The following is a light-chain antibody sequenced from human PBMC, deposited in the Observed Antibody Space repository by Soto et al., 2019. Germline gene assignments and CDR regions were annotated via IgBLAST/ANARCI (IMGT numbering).Light chain of an antibody. CDR1: QSVSSF. J-gene: IGKJ1*01. Sequence: EIVLTQSPATLSLSPGERATLSCTASQSVSSFLAWYQQKPGQAPRLLIYDASNRATGIPARFSGSGSGTDFTLSISSLEPEAFAVYYCQQRSSWWTFGQGTKVEIK. CDR2: DAS. CDR3: QQRSSWWT. V-gene: IGKV3-11*01.